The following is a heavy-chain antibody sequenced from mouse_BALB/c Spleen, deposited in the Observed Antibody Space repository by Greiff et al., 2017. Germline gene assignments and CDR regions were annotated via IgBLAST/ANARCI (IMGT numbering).Heavy chain of an antibody. CDR2: IWAGGST. Sequence: VQGVESGPGLVAPSQSLSITCTVSGFSLTGYGVNWVRQPPGKGLEWLGMIWAGGSTNYNSALMSRLSISKDNSKSQVFLKMNSLQTDDTAMYYCARGLGLGFAYWGQGTLVTVSA. V-gene: IGHV2-9*02. CDR3: ARGLGLGFAY. D-gene: IGHD4-1*01. J-gene: IGHJ3*01. CDR1: GFSLTGYG.